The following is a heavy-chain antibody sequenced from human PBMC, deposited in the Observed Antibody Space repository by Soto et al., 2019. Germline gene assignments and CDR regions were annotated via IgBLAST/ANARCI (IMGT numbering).Heavy chain of an antibody. D-gene: IGHD3-10*01. CDR2: IIPILGIA. J-gene: IGHJ4*02. CDR3: ARGLRVRGAINFDY. Sequence: QVQLVQSGAEVKKPGSSVKVSCKASGGTFSSYTISWVRQAPGQGLEWMGRIIPILGIANYAQKFQGRVTITADKSTSTAYMELSSLRSEDTAVYYCARGLRVRGAINFDYWGQGTLVTVSS. CDR1: GGTFSSYT. V-gene: IGHV1-69*02.